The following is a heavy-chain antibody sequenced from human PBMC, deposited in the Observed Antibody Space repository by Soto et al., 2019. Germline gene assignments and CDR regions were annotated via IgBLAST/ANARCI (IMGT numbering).Heavy chain of an antibody. CDR2: IYYSGST. V-gene: IGHV4-59*01. CDR1: GGSISSYY. Sequence: LSLTCTVSGGSISSYYWSWIRQPPGKGLEWIGYIYYSGSTNYNPSLKSRVTISVDTSKNQFSLKLSSVTAADTAVYYCARDRSIAAAGTFWFDPWGQGTLVTVSS. J-gene: IGHJ5*02. CDR3: ARDRSIAAAGTFWFDP. D-gene: IGHD6-13*01.